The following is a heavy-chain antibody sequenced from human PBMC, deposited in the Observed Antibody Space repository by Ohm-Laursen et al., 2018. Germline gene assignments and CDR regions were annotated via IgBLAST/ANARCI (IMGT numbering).Heavy chain of an antibody. CDR3: ARSGLPDFDY. CDR1: GYTFTNSY. Sequence: ASVKVPCKASGYTFTNSYMHWARQAPGQGLEWMGIINPSGGSTSYAQKFQGRVTMTRDTSTSTVYMELSSLRSEDTAVYYCARSGLPDFDYWGQGTLVTVSS. V-gene: IGHV1-46*01. D-gene: IGHD2-15*01. J-gene: IGHJ4*02. CDR2: INPSGGST.